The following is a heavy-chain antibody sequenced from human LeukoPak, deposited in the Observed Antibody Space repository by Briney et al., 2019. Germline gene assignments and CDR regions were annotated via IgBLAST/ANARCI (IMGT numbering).Heavy chain of an antibody. D-gene: IGHD4-11*01. CDR1: GFTFSSYW. CDR3: ARVSRDFYSNYYYYYGMDV. Sequence: GGSLRLSCAASGFTFSSYWMSWVRQAPGKGLEWVANIKQDGSEKYYVDSVKGRFTISRDNAKNSLYLQMNSLRAEDTAVYYCARVSRDFYSNYYYYYGMDVWGQGTTITVSS. V-gene: IGHV3-7*01. J-gene: IGHJ6*02. CDR2: IKQDGSEK.